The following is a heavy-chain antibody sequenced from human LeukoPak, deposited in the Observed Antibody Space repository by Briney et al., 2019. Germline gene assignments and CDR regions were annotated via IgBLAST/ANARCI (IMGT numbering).Heavy chain of an antibody. CDR2: IKSKIDGGTT. D-gene: IGHD5-18*01. CDR3: TTSGYSYGYPFDY. CDR1: GFTFRNAW. Sequence: GGSLRLSCAASGFTFRNAWMSWVRQAPGKGLEWVGRIKSKIDGGTTDYAAPVKGRFTISRDDSKNTLCLQMNSLKTEDTAVYYCTTSGYSYGYPFDYWGQGTLVTVSS. J-gene: IGHJ4*02. V-gene: IGHV3-15*01.